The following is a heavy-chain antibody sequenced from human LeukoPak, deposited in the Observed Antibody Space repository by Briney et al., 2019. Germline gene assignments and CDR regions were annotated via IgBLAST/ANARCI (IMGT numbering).Heavy chain of an antibody. D-gene: IGHD3-10*01. Sequence: SETLSLTCTVSGGSISSSSYYWGWIRQPPGKGLEWIGYIYYSGSTNYNPSLKSRVTISVDTSKNQFSLKLSSVTAADTAVYYCARGVKYYGSGSYYLYYYYYMDVWGKGTTVTISS. J-gene: IGHJ6*03. CDR2: IYYSGST. CDR3: ARGVKYYGSGSYYLYYYYYMDV. V-gene: IGHV4-61*05. CDR1: GGSISSSSYY.